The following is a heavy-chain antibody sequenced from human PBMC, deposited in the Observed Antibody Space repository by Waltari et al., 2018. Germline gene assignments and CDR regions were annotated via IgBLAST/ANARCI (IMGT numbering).Heavy chain of an antibody. Sequence: QVQLVQSGAEVKKPGASVKVSCKASGYTFTDYYMHWVRQAPGQGLEWMTWINPNSGGTNYAQKFQGRVAMTRDTSNSTAYMELSRLTSDDTAVYYCATSSDSSGYYPVRYWGQGTLVTVSS. CDR3: ATSSDSSGYYPVRY. CDR2: INPNSGGT. CDR1: GYTFTDYY. J-gene: IGHJ4*02. D-gene: IGHD3-22*01. V-gene: IGHV1-2*02.